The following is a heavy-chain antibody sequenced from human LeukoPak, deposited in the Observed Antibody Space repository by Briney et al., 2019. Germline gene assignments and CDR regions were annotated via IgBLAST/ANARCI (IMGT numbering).Heavy chain of an antibody. Sequence: SVKVSCKTSGFTFTTSAMQWVRQARGQRLEWIGWIVVGSGNTNYPQKFQERVTMTRDTSTSTAYMELSSLRSEDTAVYYCAAGIRGDPYNWFDPWGQGTLVTVSS. J-gene: IGHJ5*02. CDR3: AAGIRGDPYNWFDP. CDR2: IVVGSGNT. V-gene: IGHV1-58*02. D-gene: IGHD2/OR15-2a*01. CDR1: GFTFTTSA.